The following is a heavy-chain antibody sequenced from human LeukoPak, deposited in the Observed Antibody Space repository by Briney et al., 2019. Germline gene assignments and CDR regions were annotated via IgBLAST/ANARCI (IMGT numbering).Heavy chain of an antibody. CDR3: ARGTTVTTYNWFDP. Sequence: SETLSLTRAVYGGSFSGYYWSWIRQPPGKGLEWIGEINHSGSTNYNPSLKSRVTISVDTSKNQFSLKLSSVTAADTAVYYCARGTTVTTYNWFDPWGQGTLVTVSS. CDR1: GGSFSGYY. CDR2: INHSGST. J-gene: IGHJ5*02. V-gene: IGHV4-34*01. D-gene: IGHD4-17*01.